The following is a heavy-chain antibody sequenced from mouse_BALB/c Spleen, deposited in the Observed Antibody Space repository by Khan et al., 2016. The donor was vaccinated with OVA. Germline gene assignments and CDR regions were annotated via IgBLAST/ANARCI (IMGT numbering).Heavy chain of an antibody. J-gene: IGHJ3*01. D-gene: IGHD2-14*01. CDR2: IIYTGYT. V-gene: IGHV3-8*02. Sequence: EVQLQESGPSLVKPSQTLSLTCSVTGDSITSGYWNWIRKFPGNKLEYMGYIIYTGYTYYNPSLTSRISITRHTSKNQYYLHLNSVTDEDTATYYCARSTYRYAFVYWGQGTLVTVSA. CDR3: ARSTYRYAFVY. CDR1: GDSITSGY.